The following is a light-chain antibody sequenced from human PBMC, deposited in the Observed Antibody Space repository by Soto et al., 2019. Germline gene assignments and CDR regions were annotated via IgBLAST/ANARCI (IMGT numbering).Light chain of an antibody. J-gene: IGKJ4*01. V-gene: IGKV3-20*01. CDR3: QQHGRSPEVT. CDR1: QSVNNRY. CDR2: GAS. Sequence: DIVLTQSPDTLSLSPGERATLSCRASQSVNNRYFASYQQMPGQAPRLLILGASSRATGIPDRFSGSGSGPDLTLTISRLEPEDFAVYYCQQHGRSPEVTFGGGTKVEIK.